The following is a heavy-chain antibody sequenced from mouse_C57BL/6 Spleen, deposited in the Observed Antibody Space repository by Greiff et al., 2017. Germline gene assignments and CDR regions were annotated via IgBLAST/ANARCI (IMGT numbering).Heavy chain of an antibody. J-gene: IGHJ3*01. CDR1: GFSLTSYG. D-gene: IGHD5-1*01. Sequence: VQVVESGPGLVAPSQSLSITCTVSGFSLTSYGVDWVRQSPGKGLEWLGVIWGVGSTNYNSALKSRLSISKDNSKSQVFIKMNSLQTDDTAMYYCASNLEYGFAYWGQGTLVTVSA. CDR3: ASNLEYGFAY. CDR2: IWGVGST. V-gene: IGHV2-6*01.